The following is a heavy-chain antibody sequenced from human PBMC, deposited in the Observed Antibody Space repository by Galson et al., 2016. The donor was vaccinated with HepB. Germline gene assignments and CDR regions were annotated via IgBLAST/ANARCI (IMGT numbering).Heavy chain of an antibody. J-gene: IGHJ4*02. Sequence: TLSLTCTVSGASISSYNYFYSWVRQHPGKGLEWIGYTYPSGSTYYNPSLRSRVSISIDTSKNQFSLRLSSVTAADTAVYFCARETVATYTFDYWGQGTLVTVSS. V-gene: IGHV4-31*03. CDR3: ARETVATYTFDY. CDR1: GASISSYNYF. CDR2: TYPSGST. D-gene: IGHD2-2*02.